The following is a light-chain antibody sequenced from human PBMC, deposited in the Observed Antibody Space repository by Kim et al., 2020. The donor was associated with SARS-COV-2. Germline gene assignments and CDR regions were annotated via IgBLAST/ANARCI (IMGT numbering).Light chain of an antibody. J-gene: IGKJ4*01. CDR2: TAS. Sequence: SAGDRVTISCRASQSISSFLAWYQQKPEKAPKLLIYTASTLQRDVPSRFSGSGSGTNFTLTISYLQSEDFATYYCQQYYTYLPLSFAGGTKVDIK. V-gene: IGKV1-8*01. CDR1: QSISSF. CDR3: QQYYTYLPLS.